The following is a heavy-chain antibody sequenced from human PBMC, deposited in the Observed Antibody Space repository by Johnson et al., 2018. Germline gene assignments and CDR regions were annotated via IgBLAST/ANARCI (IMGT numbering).Heavy chain of an antibody. CDR3: ARTGGMATMGRYYYYGMDV. V-gene: IGHV3-7*01. J-gene: IGHJ6*02. CDR1: GFTFASYW. Sequence: VQLVESGGGLVQPGGSLRLSCAASGFTFASYWMSWVRQAPGKGLEWVANIKQDGSEKYYVDSVKGRFTISRDNAKNSLYLQMNSLRAEDTAVYYCARTGGMATMGRYYYYGMDVWGQGTTVTVSS. D-gene: IGHD5-24*01. CDR2: IKQDGSEK.